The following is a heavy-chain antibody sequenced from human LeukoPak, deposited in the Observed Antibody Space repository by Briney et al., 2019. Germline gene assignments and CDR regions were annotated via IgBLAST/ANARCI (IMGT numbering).Heavy chain of an antibody. D-gene: IGHD3-9*01. Sequence: ASVKASCKASGYTFTGYYMHWVRQAPGQGLEWMGWINPNSGGTNYAQKFQGRVTMTRDTSISTAYMELSRLRSDDTAVYYCARARYFDWLLSDDAFDIWGQGTMVTVSS. V-gene: IGHV1-2*02. CDR2: INPNSGGT. J-gene: IGHJ3*02. CDR3: ARARYFDWLLSDDAFDI. CDR1: GYTFTGYY.